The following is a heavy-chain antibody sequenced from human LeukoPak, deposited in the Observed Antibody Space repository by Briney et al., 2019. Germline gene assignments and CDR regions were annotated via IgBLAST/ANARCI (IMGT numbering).Heavy chain of an antibody. Sequence: SETLSLTCAVYGGSFSGYYWSWIRQPPGKGLEWIGEISHSGSTNYNPSLKSRVTISVDTSKNQFSLKLSSVTAADTAVYYCARVVHDYVWGSYRFDYWGQGTLVTVSS. V-gene: IGHV4-34*01. CDR2: ISHSGST. D-gene: IGHD3-16*02. CDR3: ARVVHDYVWGSYRFDY. J-gene: IGHJ4*02. CDR1: GGSFSGYY.